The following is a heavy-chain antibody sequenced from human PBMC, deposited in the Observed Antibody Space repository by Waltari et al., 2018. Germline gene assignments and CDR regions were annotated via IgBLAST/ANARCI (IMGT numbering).Heavy chain of an antibody. CDR3: ARDQHSYDNVWRSSPIGP. Sequence: EVQLVQSEGGFVQPGGSLRLSCAASGFVFSSHWMSWVRQAPGKGLEWVADIKEDGSEKYYVDSVKGRFTISRDNARNSLYLQMNSLRAEDTAVYYCARDQHSYDNVWRSSPIGPWGQGTLVTVSS. CDR2: IKEDGSEK. CDR1: GFVFSSHW. J-gene: IGHJ5*02. D-gene: IGHD3-16*01. V-gene: IGHV3-7*01.